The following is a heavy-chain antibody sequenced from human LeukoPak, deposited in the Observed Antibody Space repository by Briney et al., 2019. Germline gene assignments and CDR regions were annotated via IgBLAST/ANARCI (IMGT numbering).Heavy chain of an antibody. CDR2: ISRSGDNT. Sequence: PGGSLRLSCAASGFTFSNYVMSWVRQAPGKGLEWASAISRSGDNTYYADSVKGRFTISRDNSKNTLYLQMNSLRVADTAVYYCARESGDFGYFDYWGQGTLVTVSS. J-gene: IGHJ4*02. CDR3: ARESGDFGYFDY. CDR1: GFTFSNYV. V-gene: IGHV3-23*01. D-gene: IGHD3-3*01.